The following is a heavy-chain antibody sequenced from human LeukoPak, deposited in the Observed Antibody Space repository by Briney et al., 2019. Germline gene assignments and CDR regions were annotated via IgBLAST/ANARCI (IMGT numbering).Heavy chain of an antibody. D-gene: IGHD3-22*01. Sequence: ASVKVSCKASGYTFTSYDINWVRQATGQGLEWMGWMNPNSGNTGYAQKFQGRVTITRNTSISTAYMELSSLRSEDTAVYYCARIPPYYYDSSGYYPLDAFDIWGQGTMVTVSS. CDR2: MNPNSGNT. J-gene: IGHJ3*02. V-gene: IGHV1-8*03. CDR1: GYTFTSYD. CDR3: ARIPPYYYDSSGYYPLDAFDI.